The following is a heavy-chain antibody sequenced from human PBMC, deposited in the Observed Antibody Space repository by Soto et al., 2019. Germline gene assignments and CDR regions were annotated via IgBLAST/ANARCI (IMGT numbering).Heavy chain of an antibody. V-gene: IGHV3-66*01. Sequence: GGSLRLSCAASGFTVSANYMIWVRQAPGKGLEWVSVVFSGGTTFYADSVRSRFTISRDNSKITLYLQMNSLRAEGPAVYYCARGGGIAGAGKILYDYYMDVWGKGISVTVSS. CDR2: VFSGGTT. J-gene: IGHJ6*03. CDR1: GFTVSANY. CDR3: ARGGGIAGAGKILYDYYMDV. D-gene: IGHD6-13*01.